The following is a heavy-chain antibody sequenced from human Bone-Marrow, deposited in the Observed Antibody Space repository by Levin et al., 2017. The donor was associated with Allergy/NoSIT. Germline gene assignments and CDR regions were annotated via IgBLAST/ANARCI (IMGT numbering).Heavy chain of an antibody. V-gene: IGHV3-48*02. Sequence: GGSLRLSCAASGFTFSNYNMNWVRQAPGKGLEWVSYISSRDTPIYYADSVKGRFSISRDNAKNSLYLQMNSLRDEDTAVYFCAREGPFYYDSSPLLGFESWGQGTLVTVSS. D-gene: IGHD3-22*01. J-gene: IGHJ4*02. CDR2: ISSRDTPI. CDR3: AREGPFYYDSSPLLGFES. CDR1: GFTFSNYN.